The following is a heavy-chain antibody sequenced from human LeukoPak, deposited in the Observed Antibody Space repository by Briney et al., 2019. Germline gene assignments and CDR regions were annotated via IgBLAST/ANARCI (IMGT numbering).Heavy chain of an antibody. J-gene: IGHJ4*02. Sequence: GASVKVSCKASGYTFTSYYTHWVRQAPGQGLEWMGVINPSGGTTNYAQKFQGRVTITRDMSTSTVYMELSSLRSEDTAVYYCAISPEYYDSSGYYYPFDYWGQGTLVTVSS. V-gene: IGHV1-46*01. D-gene: IGHD3-22*01. CDR1: GYTFTSYY. CDR2: INPSGGTT. CDR3: AISPEYYDSSGYYYPFDY.